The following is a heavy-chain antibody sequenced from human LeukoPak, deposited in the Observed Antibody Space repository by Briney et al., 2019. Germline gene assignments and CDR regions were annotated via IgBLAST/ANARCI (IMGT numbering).Heavy chain of an antibody. Sequence: SQTLSLTCAISGDSVSSNSAAWNWIRQSPSRGLEWLGRTYFWSKWYNDYAVSVKSRIIINADTTKNHFSLQLNSVTPEDTAVYFCARNEIGTTYDAFGIWGQGTMVTVSS. CDR2: TYFWSKWYN. V-gene: IGHV6-1*01. D-gene: IGHD1-1*01. J-gene: IGHJ3*02. CDR1: GDSVSSNSAA. CDR3: ARNEIGTTYDAFGI.